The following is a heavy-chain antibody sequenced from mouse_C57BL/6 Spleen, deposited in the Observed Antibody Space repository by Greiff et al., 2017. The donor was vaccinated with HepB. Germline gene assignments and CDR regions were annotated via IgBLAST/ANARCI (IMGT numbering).Heavy chain of an antibody. CDR2: IHPNSGST. CDR3: ARDLNYYGSP. J-gene: IGHJ2*01. Sequence: QVQLKESGAELVKPGASVKLSCKASGYTFTSYWMHWVKQRPGQGLEWIGMIHPNSGSTNYNETFKSKAPLTVDKSSSTAYMQLSSLTSEDSAVYYCARDLNYYGSPWGQGTTLTVSS. CDR1: GYTFTSYW. V-gene: IGHV1-64*01. D-gene: IGHD1-1*01.